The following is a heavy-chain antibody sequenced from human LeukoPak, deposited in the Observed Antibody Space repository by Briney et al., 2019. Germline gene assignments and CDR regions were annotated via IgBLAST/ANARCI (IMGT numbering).Heavy chain of an antibody. D-gene: IGHD4-23*01. CDR3: ARRNVVTSNFDY. J-gene: IGHJ4*02. Sequence: SETLSLTCTVSGGSISSYHWSWIRQPPGKGLEWIGYIYYSGSTNYNPSLKSRVTISVDTSKNQFSLKLSSVTAADTAVYYCARRNVVTSNFDYWGQGTLVTVSS. CDR2: IYYSGST. V-gene: IGHV4-59*08. CDR1: GGSISSYH.